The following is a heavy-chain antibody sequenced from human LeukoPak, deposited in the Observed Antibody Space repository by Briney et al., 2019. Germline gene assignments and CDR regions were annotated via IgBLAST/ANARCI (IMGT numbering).Heavy chain of an antibody. J-gene: IGHJ3*02. D-gene: IGHD3-22*01. Sequence: GGSLRLSCTASAFAFSNHAMSWVRQAPGKGLEWVSSISISGGTTYYADSVKGRFTISRENSKSTLYLQMNNLRADDTAVYYCAKDKGSSGYSDAFDIWGQGTMVTVSS. CDR2: ISISGGTT. CDR1: AFAFSNHA. CDR3: AKDKGSSGYSDAFDI. V-gene: IGHV3-23*01.